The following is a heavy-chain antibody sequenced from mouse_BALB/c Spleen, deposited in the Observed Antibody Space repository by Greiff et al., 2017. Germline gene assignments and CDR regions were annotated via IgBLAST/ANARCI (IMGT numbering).Heavy chain of an antibody. J-gene: IGHJ3*01. D-gene: IGHD2-4*01. Sequence: QVQLQQSGAELARPGASVKLSCKASGYTFTSYWMQWVKQRPGQGLEWIGAIYPGDGDTRYTQKFKGKATLTADKSSSTAYMQLSSLASEDSAVYYCASHDYNWGQGTLVTVSA. V-gene: IGHV1-87*01. CDR1: GYTFTSYW. CDR3: ASHDYN. CDR2: IYPGDGDT.